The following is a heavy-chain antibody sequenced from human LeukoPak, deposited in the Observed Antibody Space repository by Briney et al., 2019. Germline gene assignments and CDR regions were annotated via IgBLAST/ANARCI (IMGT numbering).Heavy chain of an antibody. CDR1: GYTFSDSY. V-gene: IGHV1-2*06. CDR3: SMYASGTSFVDY. J-gene: IGHJ4*02. Sequence: ASVKVSCKASGYTFSDSYIHFVRQAPGQGLEWMGRINPNSGDPNYPQKFQGRITVTRDTSIRTSYMELSSLRSDDTAVYYCSMYASGTSFVDYWGQGTLVTVSS. CDR2: INPNSGDP. D-gene: IGHD2-8*01.